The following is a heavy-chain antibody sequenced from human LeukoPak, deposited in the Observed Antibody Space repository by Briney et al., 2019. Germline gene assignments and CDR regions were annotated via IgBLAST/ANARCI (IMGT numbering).Heavy chain of an antibody. D-gene: IGHD2-21*01. CDR2: IASDGNDK. J-gene: IGHJ4*02. CDR1: AFTFRNYA. V-gene: IGHV3-30*18. CDR3: AKDRNCGGNCN. Sequence: GRSLRLSCAASAFTFRNYAMHWLSQAPGKGLEWVAVIASDGNDKNLADSVKGRFTISRDNSRNTLYLQMNSLRTEDTAVYYCAKDRNCGGNCNWGLGTLVTVSS.